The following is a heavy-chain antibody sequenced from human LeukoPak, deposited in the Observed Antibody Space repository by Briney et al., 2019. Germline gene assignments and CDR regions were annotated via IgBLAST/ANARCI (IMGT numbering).Heavy chain of an antibody. CDR2: INAGNGNT. CDR3: ARNSGYDLADY. V-gene: IGHV1-3*01. D-gene: IGHD5-12*01. Sequence: EASVKVSCKASGYTFTGYYMHWVRQAPGQRLEWMGWINAGNGNTKYSQKFQGRVTITRDTSASTAYMELSSLRSEDTAVYYCARNSGYDLADYWGQGTLVTVSS. CDR1: GYTFTGYY. J-gene: IGHJ4*02.